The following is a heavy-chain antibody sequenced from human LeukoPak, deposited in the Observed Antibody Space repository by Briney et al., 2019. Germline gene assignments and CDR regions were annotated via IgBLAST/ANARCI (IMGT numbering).Heavy chain of an antibody. CDR2: ISYDGSNK. Sequence: PGGSLRLSCAASGFTFSSYGMHWVRQAPGKGLEWVAVISYDGSNKYYADSVKGRFTISRDNSKNTLYLQMNSLRAEDTGVYYCAGHHQAYSRTYWGQGTLVTVSS. V-gene: IGHV3-30*03. J-gene: IGHJ4*02. CDR1: GFTFSSYG. D-gene: IGHD6-13*01. CDR3: AGHHQAYSRTY.